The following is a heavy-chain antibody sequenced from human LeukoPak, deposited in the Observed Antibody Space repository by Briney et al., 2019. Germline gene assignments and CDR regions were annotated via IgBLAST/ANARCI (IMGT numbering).Heavy chain of an antibody. D-gene: IGHD6-13*01. Sequence: PGGSLRLSCAASGFTFRKYYMHWVRQAPGKGLVWVSRINSDGSSPTYADSVRGRFTVSRDNAKNTLYLQMSSLKVEDTAMYYCTRVFVGDEYSSSGYWGQGTLVTVSS. CDR3: TRVFVGDEYSSSGY. CDR2: INSDGSSP. J-gene: IGHJ4*02. V-gene: IGHV3-74*03. CDR1: GFTFRKYY.